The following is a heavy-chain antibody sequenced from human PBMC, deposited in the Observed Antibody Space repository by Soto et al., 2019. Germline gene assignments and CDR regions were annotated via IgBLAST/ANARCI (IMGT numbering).Heavy chain of an antibody. CDR1: GGSISSSSYY. D-gene: IGHD1-26*01. CDR3: AYLVGATPPYGTDF. V-gene: IGHV4-39*01. Sequence: ETLSLTCTVSGGSISSSSYYWGWIRQPPGKGLEWIGSIYYSGSTYYNPSLKSRVTISVDTSKNQFSLKLSSVTAADTAVYYCAYLVGATPPYGTDFWGQGTMVTVSS. CDR2: IYYSGST. J-gene: IGHJ6*02.